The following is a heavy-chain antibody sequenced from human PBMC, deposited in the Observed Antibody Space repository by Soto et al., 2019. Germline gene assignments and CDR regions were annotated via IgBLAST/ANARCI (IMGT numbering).Heavy chain of an antibody. J-gene: IGHJ3*02. Sequence: QVQLVQSGAEVKKPGSSVKVSCKASGGTFSSYAISWVRQAPGQGLEWMGGIIPIFGTANYAQKFQGRVTITADESTXXAXMXXSSLRSEDTAVYYCARAKRADIVVVVAATLDAFDIWGQGTMVTVSS. CDR1: GGTFSSYA. CDR2: IIPIFGTA. V-gene: IGHV1-69*12. D-gene: IGHD2-15*01. CDR3: ARAKRADIVVVVAATLDAFDI.